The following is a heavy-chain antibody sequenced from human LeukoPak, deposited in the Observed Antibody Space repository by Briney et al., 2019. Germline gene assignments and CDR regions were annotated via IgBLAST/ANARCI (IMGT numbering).Heavy chain of an antibody. Sequence: AGGSLRLSCAASGFTFSSYAMSWVRQAPGKGLEWVSAISGSGGSTYYADSVKGRFTISRDNSKNTLYLQMNSLRAEDTAVYYCARLRFLEWLTQGQYYFDYWGQGTLATVSS. CDR3: ARLRFLEWLTQGQYYFDY. V-gene: IGHV3-23*01. D-gene: IGHD3-3*01. CDR1: GFTFSSYA. CDR2: ISGSGGST. J-gene: IGHJ4*02.